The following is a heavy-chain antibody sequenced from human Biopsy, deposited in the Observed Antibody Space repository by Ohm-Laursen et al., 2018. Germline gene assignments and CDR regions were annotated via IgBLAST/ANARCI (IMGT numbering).Heavy chain of an antibody. CDR2: MIPSSGKT. J-gene: IGHJ5*02. CDR3: ARGYSRRVSIFEASIYWFDT. D-gene: IGHD6-6*01. Sequence: VASVKVSCKASGYSFSTYDVNWVRQARGRGLEWMGWMIPSSGKTGYAQRFQGRVTLTMNTSISTAYMELSGLRSEDTAVYFCARGYSRRVSIFEASIYWFDTWGQGTLVTGSS. CDR1: GYSFSTYD. V-gene: IGHV1-8*01.